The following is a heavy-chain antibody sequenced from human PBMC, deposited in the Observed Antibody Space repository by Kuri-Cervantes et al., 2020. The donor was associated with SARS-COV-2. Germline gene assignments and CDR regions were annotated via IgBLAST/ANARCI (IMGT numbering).Heavy chain of an antibody. Sequence: SQTLSLTCAVYDGSFSGYYLSWIRQPPGKGLEWIGEINHSGSTNYNPSLKSRVTISVDTSKNQFSLKLSSVTAADTAVYYCARGGRARGVNSFDYWGQGTLVTVSS. J-gene: IGHJ4*02. D-gene: IGHD3-10*01. CDR3: ARGGRARGVNSFDY. CDR1: DGSFSGYY. V-gene: IGHV4-34*01. CDR2: INHSGST.